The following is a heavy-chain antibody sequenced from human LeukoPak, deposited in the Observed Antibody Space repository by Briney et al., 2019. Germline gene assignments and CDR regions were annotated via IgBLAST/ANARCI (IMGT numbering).Heavy chain of an antibody. CDR1: GGSISSNNYY. CDR3: ARRTGELTLDAFDI. Sequence: SETLSLTCAVSGGSISSNNYYWGWIRLPPGKGLEWIGSIYYSGSTNYNPSLKSRVTISVDTSKNQFSLKLSSVTAADTAVYYCARRTGELTLDAFDIWGQGTMVTVSS. V-gene: IGHV4-39*07. CDR2: IYYSGST. D-gene: IGHD1-26*01. J-gene: IGHJ3*02.